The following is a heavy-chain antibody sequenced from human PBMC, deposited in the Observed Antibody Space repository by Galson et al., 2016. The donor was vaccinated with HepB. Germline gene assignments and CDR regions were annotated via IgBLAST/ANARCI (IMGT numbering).Heavy chain of an antibody. D-gene: IGHD6-13*01. Sequence: SLRLSCAASGFTFSSYTFHWVRQAPGKGLEWVAIISYDETNKWYADSVQGRFTVSRDSSKNTLYLQISSLRGEDTAIYYCARHLSIAAAGTPTPFHGLDIWGQGTMVTVSS. J-gene: IGHJ3*02. CDR3: ARHLSIAAAGTPTPFHGLDI. V-gene: IGHV3-30*04. CDR1: GFTFSSYT. CDR2: ISYDETNK.